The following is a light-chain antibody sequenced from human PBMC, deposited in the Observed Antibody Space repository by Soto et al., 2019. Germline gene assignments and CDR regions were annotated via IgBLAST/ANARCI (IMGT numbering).Light chain of an antibody. CDR1: SSDVGGYNY. V-gene: IGLV2-14*01. CDR2: DVS. Sequence: QSALTQPASVSGSPGQSITISCTGTSSDVGGYNYVSWYQQHPDKAPKLMIYDVSNRPSGVSNRFSGSKSGNTASLTISGLQAEDEAAYYCSSYTSSSSPYVFGPGTKLTVL. J-gene: IGLJ1*01. CDR3: SSYTSSSSPYV.